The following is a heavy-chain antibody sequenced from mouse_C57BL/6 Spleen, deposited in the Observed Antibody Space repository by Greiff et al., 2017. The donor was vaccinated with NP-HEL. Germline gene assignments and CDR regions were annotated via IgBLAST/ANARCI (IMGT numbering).Heavy chain of an antibody. CDR3: AKNCENWYFDV. D-gene: IGHD4-1*01. CDR1: GYTFTSYW. Sequence: VQLQQPGAELVRPGSSVKLSCKASGYTFTSYWMDWVKQRPGQGLEWIGNIYPSDSETHYNQKFKDKATMTVDKSSSTAYMQLSSLTSEDSAVYYCAKNCENWYFDVWGTGTTVTVSA. CDR2: IYPSDSET. J-gene: IGHJ1*03. V-gene: IGHV1-61*01.